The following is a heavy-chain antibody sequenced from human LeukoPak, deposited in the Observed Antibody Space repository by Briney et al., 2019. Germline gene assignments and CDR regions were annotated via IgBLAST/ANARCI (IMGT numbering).Heavy chain of an antibody. D-gene: IGHD3-3*01. CDR1: GYTFTSYA. V-gene: IGHV1-3*01. J-gene: IGHJ4*02. Sequence: ASVKVSCKASGYTFTSYAMHWVRQAPGQRLEWMGWTNAGNGNTKYSQKFQGRVTITRDTSASTAYMELSSLRSEDTAVYYCAGDFWSGYYLSYWGQGTLVTVSS. CDR2: TNAGNGNT. CDR3: AGDFWSGYYLSY.